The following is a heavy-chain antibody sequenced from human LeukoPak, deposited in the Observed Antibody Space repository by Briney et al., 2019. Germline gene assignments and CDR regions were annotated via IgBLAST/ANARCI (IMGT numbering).Heavy chain of an antibody. Sequence: PSDTVPLPCTGSGGSISSACYYWSWIRQPAGKALEGIGSLYTSGSTNYNPSLKRRLHITIDTSKNQFSLKLSSGDAADKAGDYFSMKVRLAGDFDYWGQGTLVTVSS. CDR1: GGSISSACYY. J-gene: IGHJ4*02. D-gene: IGHD5-24*01. CDR3: SMKVRLAGDFDY. CDR2: LYTSGST. V-gene: IGHV4-61*02.